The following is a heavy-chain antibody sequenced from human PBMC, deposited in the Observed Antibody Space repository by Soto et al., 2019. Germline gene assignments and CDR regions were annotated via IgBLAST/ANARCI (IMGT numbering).Heavy chain of an antibody. CDR2: IRSKANSYAT. Sequence: PGGSLRLSCAASGFTFSGSAMHWVRQASGKGLEWVGRIRSKANSYATAYAASVKGRFTISRDDSKNTAYLQMNSLKTEDTAVYYCARTPDYGDYYYYYMAVWGKGTTVTVSS. J-gene: IGHJ6*03. V-gene: IGHV3-73*01. CDR1: GFTFSGSA. CDR3: ARTPDYGDYYYYYMAV. D-gene: IGHD4-17*01.